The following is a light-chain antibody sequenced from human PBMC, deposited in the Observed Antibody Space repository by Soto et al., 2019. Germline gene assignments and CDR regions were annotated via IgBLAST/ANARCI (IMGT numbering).Light chain of an antibody. Sequence: QSALTQPASVSGSPGQSITISCTGTSSDVGGYNYVSWYQQHPGKAPKLMIYDVSNRPSGVSNRFSGSKSGNTASLTISGLQAEDEADYYCSSSTSSSTLVYVFGTGTKLTVL. CDR1: SSDVGGYNY. CDR3: SSSTSSSTLVYV. J-gene: IGLJ1*01. V-gene: IGLV2-14*01. CDR2: DVS.